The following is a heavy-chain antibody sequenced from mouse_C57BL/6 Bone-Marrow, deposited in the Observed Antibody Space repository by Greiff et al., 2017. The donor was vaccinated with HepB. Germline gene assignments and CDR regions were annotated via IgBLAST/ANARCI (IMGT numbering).Heavy chain of an antibody. CDR2: IHPSDSDT. V-gene: IGHV1-74*01. J-gene: IGHJ3*01. CDR1: GYTFTSSW. CDR3: AIPYDYDAAWCAY. Sequence: QVQLQQPGAELVKPGASVKVSCKASGYTFTSSWMHWVKQRPGQGLEWIGRIHPSDSDTNYNQKFKGTATLPVDKSSSTAYMQLSSLTAEDSAVYDCAIPYDYDAAWCAYWGQGTLVTVSA. D-gene: IGHD2-4*01.